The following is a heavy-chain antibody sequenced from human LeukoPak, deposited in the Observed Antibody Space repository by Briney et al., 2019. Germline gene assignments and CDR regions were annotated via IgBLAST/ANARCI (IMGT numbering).Heavy chain of an antibody. CDR3: ARASGNDFWSGYLRYYFDY. D-gene: IGHD3-3*01. V-gene: IGHV3-53*01. J-gene: IGHJ4*02. Sequence: GSLRLSCAASGFTVSSNYMSWVRQAPGKGLEWVSVIYSGGSTYYADSVKGRFTISRDNSKNTLYLQMNSLRAEDTAVYYCARASGNDFWSGYLRYYFDYWGQGTLVTVSS. CDR2: IYSGGST. CDR1: GFTVSSNY.